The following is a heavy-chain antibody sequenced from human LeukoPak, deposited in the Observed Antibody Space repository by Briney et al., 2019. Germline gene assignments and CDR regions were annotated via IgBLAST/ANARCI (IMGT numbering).Heavy chain of an antibody. D-gene: IGHD1-26*01. J-gene: IGHJ4*02. CDR2: INHSGST. Sequence: SETLSLTCAVYGGSSSGYYWSWIRQPPGKGLEWIGEINHSGSTNYNPSLKSRVTISVDTSKNQFSLKLSSVTAADTAVYYCARCRVATILSGSYPFDYWGQGTLVTVSS. V-gene: IGHV4-34*01. CDR1: GGSSSGYY. CDR3: ARCRVATILSGSYPFDY.